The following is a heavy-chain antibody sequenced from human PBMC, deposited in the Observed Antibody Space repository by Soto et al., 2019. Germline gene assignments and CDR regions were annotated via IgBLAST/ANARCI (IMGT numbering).Heavy chain of an antibody. CDR2: INYSGSN. CDR3: ARGGSIDWQVAFDV. Sequence: QVQQHQWGAGLLKPSETLSLTCAVDDGYFSTYYWNWIRQSPGKGLEWIGKINYSGSNNYNPSLKSRVTISIDMSKNQVSLKLTSVTAADTAVYFCARGGSIDWQVAFDVWGQGTTVTVSS. D-gene: IGHD3-9*01. CDR1: DGYFSTYY. V-gene: IGHV4-34*01. J-gene: IGHJ3*01.